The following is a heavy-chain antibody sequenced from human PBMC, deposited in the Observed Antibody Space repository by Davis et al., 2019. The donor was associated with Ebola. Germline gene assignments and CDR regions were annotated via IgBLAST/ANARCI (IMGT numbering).Heavy chain of an antibody. CDR1: GFTFSSYA. CDR2: ISGSGGST. V-gene: IGHV3-23*01. D-gene: IGHD2-21*01. J-gene: IGHJ4*02. CDR3: AKDVVWSYFDY. Sequence: GESLKISCAASGFTFSSYAMSWVRQAPGKGLEWVSAISGSGGSTYYADSVKGRFTISRDNSKNTLYLQMNSLRAEDTAVYYCAKDVVWSYFDYWGQGTLVTVSS.